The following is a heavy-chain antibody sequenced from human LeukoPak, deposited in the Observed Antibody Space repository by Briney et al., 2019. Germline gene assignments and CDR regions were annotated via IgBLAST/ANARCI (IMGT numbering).Heavy chain of an antibody. CDR3: ARDTPPYGDYGSYYYYGMDV. D-gene: IGHD4-17*01. Sequence: SVNVSCKASGGTFSSYAISWVRQAPGQGLEWMGRIIPILGIANYAQKFQGRVTITADKSTSTAYMELSSLRSEDTAVYYCARDTPPYGDYGSYYYYGMDVWGQGTTVTVSS. J-gene: IGHJ6*02. CDR2: IIPILGIA. V-gene: IGHV1-69*04. CDR1: GGTFSSYA.